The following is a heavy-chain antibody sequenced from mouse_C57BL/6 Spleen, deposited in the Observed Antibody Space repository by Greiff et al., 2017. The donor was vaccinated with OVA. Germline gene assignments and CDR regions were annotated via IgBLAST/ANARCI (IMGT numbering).Heavy chain of an antibody. J-gene: IGHJ3*01. CDR3: TRDEGDYEGGFAY. CDR2: ISSGGDYI. D-gene: IGHD2-4*01. Sequence: EVKLVASGEGLVKPGGSLKLSCAASGFTFSSYAMSWVRQTPEKRLEWVAYISSGGDYIYYADTVKGRFTISRDNARHTLYLQSCSLKSEETAMYYCTRDEGDYEGGFAYWGQGTLVTVSA. V-gene: IGHV5-9-1*02. CDR1: GFTFSSYA.